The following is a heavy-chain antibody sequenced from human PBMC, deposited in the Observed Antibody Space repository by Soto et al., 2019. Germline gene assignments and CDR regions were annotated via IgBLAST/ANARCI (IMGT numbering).Heavy chain of an antibody. CDR2: VFHSGTT. D-gene: IGHD3-3*02. J-gene: IGHJ5*02. CDR1: GGSISSYY. Sequence: SETPSLTCTVSGGSISSYYWTWIRQPPGKGLEWIGYVFHSGTTNYNPSLKSRVTLSVDTSKNQFSLKLSSVTAADTAVYYCAREALAETWFDPWGQGTLVTVSS. V-gene: IGHV4-59*01. CDR3: AREALAETWFDP.